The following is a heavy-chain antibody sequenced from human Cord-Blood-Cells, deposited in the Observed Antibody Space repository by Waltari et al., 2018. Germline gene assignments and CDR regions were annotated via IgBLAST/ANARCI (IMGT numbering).Heavy chain of an antibody. Sequence: EVQLVESGGGLVQPGGSLRLSCAASGFTFSSYWMSWVRQAPGKGLEWVANIKQDGSEKYYVDSVKGRFTISRDNAKNSLYLQMNSLRAEDTAVYYCVRDGSYGDYDYWGQGTLVTVSS. CDR1: GFTFSSYW. J-gene: IGHJ4*02. CDR2: IKQDGSEK. D-gene: IGHD4-17*01. CDR3: VRDGSYGDYDY. V-gene: IGHV3-7*01.